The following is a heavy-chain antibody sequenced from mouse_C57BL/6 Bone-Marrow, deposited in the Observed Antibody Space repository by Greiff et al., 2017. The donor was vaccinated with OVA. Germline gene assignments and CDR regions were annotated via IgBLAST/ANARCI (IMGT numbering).Heavy chain of an antibody. CDR1: GYSITSDY. Sequence: EVKLMESGPGLAKPSQTLSLTCSVTGYSITSDYWNWIRKFPGNKLEYMGYISYSGSTYYNPSLKSRISITRDTSKNQYYLQLNSVTTEDTATYYCARRAGGSYWYFDVWGTGTTVTVSS. D-gene: IGHD1-1*01. CDR2: ISYSGST. V-gene: IGHV3-8*01. J-gene: IGHJ1*03. CDR3: ARRAGGSYWYFDV.